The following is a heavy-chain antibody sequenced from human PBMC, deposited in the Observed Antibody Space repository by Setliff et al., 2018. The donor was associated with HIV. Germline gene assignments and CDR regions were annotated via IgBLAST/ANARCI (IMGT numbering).Heavy chain of an antibody. J-gene: IGHJ6*03. D-gene: IGHD5-12*01. V-gene: IGHV4-59*11. Sequence: SETLSLTCTVSGDSIKGPWWWSWIRQSPGKGLEWTGNIHYTGTTHYNPSLKSRVTMSVDTSKNHVSLKLSSVTAADTAVYYCARGVIDNAYDYLEIFYYNYMDVWGKGTTVTVSS. CDR2: IHYTGTT. CDR1: GDSIKGPW. CDR3: ARGVIDNAYDYLEIFYYNYMDV.